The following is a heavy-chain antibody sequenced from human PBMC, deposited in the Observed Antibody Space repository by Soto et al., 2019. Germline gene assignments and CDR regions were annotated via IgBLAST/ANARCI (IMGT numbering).Heavy chain of an antibody. CDR1: GFTFRSYE. V-gene: IGHV3-48*03. D-gene: IGHD2-15*01. CDR2: INSRSSSI. J-gene: IGHJ6*02. CDR3: AREGQCSGGTCYSEYYYYGLDV. Sequence: GGSLRLSCAASGFTFRSYEMSWARQAPGKGLEWLSYINSRSSSIYYADSVKGRFTISRDNAKNSLYLQMNSLRAEDTAVYYCAREGQCSGGTCYSEYYYYGLDVWGQGTTVTVSS.